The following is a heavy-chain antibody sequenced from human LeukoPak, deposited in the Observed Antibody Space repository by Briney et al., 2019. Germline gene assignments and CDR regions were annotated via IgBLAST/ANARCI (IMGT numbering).Heavy chain of an antibody. CDR2: INHSGST. CDR1: GGSFSGYY. CDR3: ARHYGP. V-gene: IGHV4-34*01. Sequence: SETLSLTCAVYGGSFSGYYWSWIRRPPGKGLEWIGEINHSGSTNYNPSLKSRVTISVDTFKNQFSLKLNSVTAADTAVYYCARHYGPWGQGTLVTVSS. D-gene: IGHD3-16*01. J-gene: IGHJ5*02.